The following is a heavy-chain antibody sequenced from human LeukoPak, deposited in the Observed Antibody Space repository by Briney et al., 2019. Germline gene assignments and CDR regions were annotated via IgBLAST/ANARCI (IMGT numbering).Heavy chain of an antibody. CDR2: IYYSGST. CDR3: ARGRASCGGYCYLYLFDY. V-gene: IGHV4-39*07. Sequence: SETLSLTCTVSGGSISSSSYYWGWIRQPPGRGLEWRGSIYYSGSTYYNPSLRSRVTISVDTSKNQFSLNLSSVTAADTAVYYCARGRASCGGYCYLYLFDYWGQGTLVTVSS. D-gene: IGHD2-21*01. J-gene: IGHJ4*02. CDR1: GGSISSSSYY.